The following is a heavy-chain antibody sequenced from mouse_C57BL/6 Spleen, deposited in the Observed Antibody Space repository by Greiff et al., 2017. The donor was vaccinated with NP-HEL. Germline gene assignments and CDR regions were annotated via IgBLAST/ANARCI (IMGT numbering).Heavy chain of an antibody. J-gene: IGHJ4*01. CDR3: AKKRANWDYAMDY. V-gene: IGHV2-5*01. CDR2: IWRGGST. Sequence: QVQLQQSGPGLVQPSQSLSITCTVSGFSLTSYGVHWVRQSPGKGLEWLGVIWRGGSTDYNAAFMSRLSITKDNSKSQVFFKMNSLQADDTAIYYCAKKRANWDYAMDYWGQGTSVTVSS. CDR1: GFSLTSYG. D-gene: IGHD4-1*01.